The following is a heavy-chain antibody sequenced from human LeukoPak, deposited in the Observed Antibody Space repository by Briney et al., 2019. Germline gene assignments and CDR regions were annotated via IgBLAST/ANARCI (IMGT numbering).Heavy chain of an antibody. Sequence: SETLSLTCAVYGGSFSGYYWSWIRQPPGEGLEWMGEINHSGSTNYNPSLKSRVTISVDTSKNQFSLKLSSVTAADTAVYYCARITRYYDILTGYHYYFDYWGQGTLVTVSS. D-gene: IGHD3-9*01. CDR1: GGSFSGYY. CDR3: ARITRYYDILTGYHYYFDY. V-gene: IGHV4-34*01. CDR2: INHSGST. J-gene: IGHJ4*02.